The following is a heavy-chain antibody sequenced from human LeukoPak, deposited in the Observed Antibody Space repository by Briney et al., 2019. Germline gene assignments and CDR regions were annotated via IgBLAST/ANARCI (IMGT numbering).Heavy chain of an antibody. CDR3: ARLRGYHFDY. J-gene: IGHJ4*02. CDR1: GGSISSGDYY. V-gene: IGHV4-30-4*08. D-gene: IGHD1-1*01. CDR2: IYYSGST. Sequence: PSETLSLTCTVSGGSISSGDYYWHWIRQPPGKGLEWIGYIYYSGSTYYNPSLKSRVTISVDTSKSQFSLKLSSVTAADTAVYYCARLRGYHFDYWGQGTLVTVSS.